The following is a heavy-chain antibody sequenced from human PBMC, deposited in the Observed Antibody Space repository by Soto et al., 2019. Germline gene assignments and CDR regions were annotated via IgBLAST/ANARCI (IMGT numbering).Heavy chain of an antibody. V-gene: IGHV1-3*05. CDR2: INSANGNT. CDR1: GYTFTNYA. J-gene: IGHJ4*02. CDR3: XXXXXXXXXXXXXXXDY. Sequence: QVHLVQSGAEEKRPGASVKVSCKASGYTFTNYAIHWXXQAXXXRLXXXGWINSANGNTQYSQKFQGRLTITRDTXAXXXXXXXXXXXXXXXXXXXXXXXXXXXXXXXXXXXDYWGQGTLVTVSS.